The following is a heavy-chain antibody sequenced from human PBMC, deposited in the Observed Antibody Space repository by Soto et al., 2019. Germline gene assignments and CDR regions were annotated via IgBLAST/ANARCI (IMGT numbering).Heavy chain of an antibody. Sequence: GASVKVSCKASGYTFTSYYMHWVRQAPGQGLEGMGTINPSGGSTSYAQKFQGRVTMTRDTSTSTVYMELSSLRSEDTAVYYCARDHREGLEWPLYYFDYWGQGTLVTVSS. CDR3: ARDHREGLEWPLYYFDY. D-gene: IGHD3-3*01. CDR1: GYTFTSYY. J-gene: IGHJ4*02. V-gene: IGHV1-46*01. CDR2: INPSGGST.